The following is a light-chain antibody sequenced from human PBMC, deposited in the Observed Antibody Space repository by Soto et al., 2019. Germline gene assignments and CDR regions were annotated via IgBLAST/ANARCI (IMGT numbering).Light chain of an antibody. CDR1: SSNIGAGYD. J-gene: IGLJ1*01. CDR2: GNS. CDR3: QSYDSSLSGLV. V-gene: IGLV1-40*01. Sequence: QLVLTQPPSVSGAPGQRVTISCTGSSSNIGAGYDVHWYQQLPGTAPKLLIYGNSNRPSGVPDRFSGSKSGTSASLAITGLHAEDEADYYCQSYDSSLSGLVFGTGTKLTVL.